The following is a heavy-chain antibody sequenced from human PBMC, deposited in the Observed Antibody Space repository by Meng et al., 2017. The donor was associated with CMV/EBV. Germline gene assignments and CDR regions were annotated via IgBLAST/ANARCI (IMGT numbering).Heavy chain of an antibody. J-gene: IGHJ6*02. CDR1: GFTSSSYA. CDR2: ISYDGSNK. Sequence: GGSLRLSCASSGFTSSSYAMHWVRQAPGKVLEWVAVISYDGSNKYYADSVKGRFTISRDNSKNTLYLQMNSLRAEDTAVYYCARAYDFWSTGYYSYGMDVWGQGTTVTVSS. D-gene: IGHD3-3*01. V-gene: IGHV3-30*04. CDR3: ARAYDFWSTGYYSYGMDV.